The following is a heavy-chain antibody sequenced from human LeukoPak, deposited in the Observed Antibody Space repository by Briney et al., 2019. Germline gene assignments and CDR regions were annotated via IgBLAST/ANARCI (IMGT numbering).Heavy chain of an antibody. CDR2: IYPGDSDT. D-gene: IGHD5-12*01. CDR3: ARATTTGYSGYDSPFDY. Sequence: GESLKISCQGSGYSFTSYWIGWVRQMPGKGLEWMGIIYPGDSDTRYSPSFQGQVTISADKSISTAYLQWSSLKASDTAMYYCARATTTGYSGYDSPFDYWGQGTLVTVSS. V-gene: IGHV5-51*01. CDR1: GYSFTSYW. J-gene: IGHJ4*02.